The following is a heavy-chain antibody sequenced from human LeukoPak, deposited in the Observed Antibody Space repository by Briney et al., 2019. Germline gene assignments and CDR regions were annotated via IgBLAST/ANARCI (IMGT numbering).Heavy chain of an antibody. CDR2: ISYDGRNE. J-gene: IGHJ6*02. V-gene: IGHV3-30*18. D-gene: IGHD6-13*01. Sequence: GSLRLSCAASGFSFNSYGMHWVRQAPGKGLEWVAVISYDGRNEYYADSVKGRFTISRDKSRNTVYLQMNSLRAEDTAVYYCAKDLHSSSNDYYGMDVWGQGTTVTVSS. CDR1: GFSFNSYG. CDR3: AKDLHSSSNDYYGMDV.